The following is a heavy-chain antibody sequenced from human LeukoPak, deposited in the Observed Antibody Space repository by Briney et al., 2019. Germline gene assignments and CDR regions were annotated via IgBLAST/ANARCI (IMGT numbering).Heavy chain of an antibody. V-gene: IGHV3-21*01. CDR2: ISSSSSYI. CDR3: ARVIRGWEPTSYYYYYYMDV. Sequence: KTGGSLRLSCAASGFTFSSYSMNWVRQAPGKGLEWVSSISSSSSYIYYADSVKGRFTISRDNAKNSLYLQMNSLRAEDTAVYYCARVIRGWEPTSYYYYYYMDVWGKGTTVTVSS. J-gene: IGHJ6*03. D-gene: IGHD1-26*01. CDR1: GFTFSSYS.